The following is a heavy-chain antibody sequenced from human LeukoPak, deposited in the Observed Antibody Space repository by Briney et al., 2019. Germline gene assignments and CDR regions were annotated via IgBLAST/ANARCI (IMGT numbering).Heavy chain of an antibody. CDR1: GFTFSNAW. D-gene: IGHD2-21*02. CDR3: AKTRGVVVTAIPGVTWFDP. V-gene: IGHV3-23*01. J-gene: IGHJ5*02. Sequence: PGGSLRLSCAASGFTFSNAWMSWVRQAPGKGLEWVSAISGSGGSTYYADSVKGRFTISRDNSKNTLYLQMNSLRAEDTAVYYCAKTRGVVVTAIPGVTWFDPWGQGTLVTVSS. CDR2: ISGSGGST.